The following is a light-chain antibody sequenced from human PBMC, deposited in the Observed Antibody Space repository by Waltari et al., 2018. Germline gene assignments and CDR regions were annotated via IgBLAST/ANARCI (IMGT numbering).Light chain of an antibody. CDR3: QQVKRYPVT. V-gene: IGKV1-9*01. Sequence: DIQLTQFPSFLSASVGDRVTITCRASQGISTYLGWYQQKPGKAPRLLISSTSTLESGVPSRFSGSGSGTGVTLTISSLQYEDFATYDCQQVKRYPVTFGQGTRLEIK. CDR2: STS. CDR1: QGISTY. J-gene: IGKJ5*01.